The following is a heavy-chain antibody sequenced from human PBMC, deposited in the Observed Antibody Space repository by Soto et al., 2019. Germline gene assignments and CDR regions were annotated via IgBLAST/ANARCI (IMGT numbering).Heavy chain of an antibody. J-gene: IGHJ5*02. Sequence: PGESLKISCKASGYDFTTFWIVWVRQMPGKGLEWMGVIYPGDSDVTYNPSFQGQVTISADKSITTAYLQWSSLRASDTAIYYCARQRNAGWFDTWGQGTPVTVSS. V-gene: IGHV5-51*01. CDR2: IYPGDSDV. CDR1: GYDFTTFW. CDR3: ARQRNAGWFDT.